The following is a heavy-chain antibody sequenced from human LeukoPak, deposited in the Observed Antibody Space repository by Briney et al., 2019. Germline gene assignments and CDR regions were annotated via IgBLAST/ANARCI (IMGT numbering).Heavy chain of an antibody. CDR1: GGSKSNYQ. V-gene: IGHV4-59*01. D-gene: IGHD2-15*01. J-gene: IGHJ5*02. CDR3: ARGPSGSYNWLDP. CDR2: IYSSGST. Sequence: PSETLSLTCTVSGGSKSNYQWSWIRQPPGKGLEWIGYIYSSGSTNYNPSLKSRVTISVDTSKNQFSLRLSSVTAAATAVYSCARGPSGSYNWLDPWGQGTLVTVSS.